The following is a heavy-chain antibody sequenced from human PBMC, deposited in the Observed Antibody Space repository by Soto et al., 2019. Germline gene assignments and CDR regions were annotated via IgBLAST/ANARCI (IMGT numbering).Heavy chain of an antibody. Sequence: QVQLQESGPGLVKPSGTLSLTCTVSGASICSTSSGDWWSWVRQPPGKGLEWIGEIHHSGNSNYNPSLKSRVTMSVDKSKNQFSLRLSSVTAADTSVYYCAKMVGTTLVDYWGQGTLVTVSS. V-gene: IGHV4-4*02. CDR1: GASICSTSSGDW. J-gene: IGHJ4*02. CDR3: AKMVGTTLVDY. CDR2: IHHSGNS. D-gene: IGHD1-26*01.